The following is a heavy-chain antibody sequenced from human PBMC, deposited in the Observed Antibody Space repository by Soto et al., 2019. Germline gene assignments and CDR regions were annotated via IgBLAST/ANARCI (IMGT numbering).Heavy chain of an antibody. J-gene: IGHJ4*02. D-gene: IGHD5-18*01. V-gene: IGHV3-48*02. CDR1: GFTFSSYS. CDR3: AREFPLVDTHFDY. Sequence: PGGSLRLSCAASGFTFSSYSMNWVRQAPGKGLEWVSYISSSSSTIYYADSVKGRFTISRDNAKNSLYLQMNSLRDGDTAVYYCAREFPLVDTHFDYWGQGTLVTVSS. CDR2: ISSSSSTI.